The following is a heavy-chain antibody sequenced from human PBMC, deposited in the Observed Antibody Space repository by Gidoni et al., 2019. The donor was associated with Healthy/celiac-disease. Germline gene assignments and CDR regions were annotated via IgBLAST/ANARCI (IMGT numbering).Heavy chain of an antibody. CDR1: GGSISSSSYY. CDR2: IYYSGRT. J-gene: IGHJ6*03. CDR3: ARLNVDTAMVMWYYYYYMDV. D-gene: IGHD5-18*01. V-gene: IGHV4-39*01. Sequence: QLQLQESGPGLVKPSETLSLTCTVSGGSISSSSYYWGWIRQPPGKGRGWIGSIYYSGRTYYNPSLKSRVTISVDTSKNQFSLKLSSVTAADTAVYYCARLNVDTAMVMWYYYYYMDVWGKGTTVTVSS.